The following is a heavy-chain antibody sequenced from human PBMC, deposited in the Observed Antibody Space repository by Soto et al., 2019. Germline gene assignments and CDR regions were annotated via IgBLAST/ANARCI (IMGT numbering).Heavy chain of an antibody. V-gene: IGHV3-21*01. CDR2: ISSRSDI. CDR3: AREYTAWPLAYGLDV. J-gene: IGHJ6*02. Sequence: GGSLRLSCVGSGFTFSTYSINWVRQAPGKGLEWVSSISSRSDIYYTDSVKGRFTISRDNTKNSVSLQMNSLRAEDTAVYYCAREYTAWPLAYGLDVWGQGTTVTVSS. D-gene: IGHD2-2*02. CDR1: GFTFSTYS.